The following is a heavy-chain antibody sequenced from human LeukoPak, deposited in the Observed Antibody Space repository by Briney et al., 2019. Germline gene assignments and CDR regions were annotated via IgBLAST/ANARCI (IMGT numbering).Heavy chain of an antibody. CDR3: AKGLDYYGSGGGMDV. CDR1: GFAFSSYA. J-gene: IGHJ6*02. V-gene: IGHV3-23*01. Sequence: GGSLRLSCAASGFAFSSYAMSWVRQPPGKGLEWVSVISGSGGSTYYADSVRGRFTISRDSSRNTLYLQMHSLRAEDMAVYYCAKGLDYYGSGGGMDVWGQGTTVTVSS. CDR2: ISGSGGST. D-gene: IGHD3-10*01.